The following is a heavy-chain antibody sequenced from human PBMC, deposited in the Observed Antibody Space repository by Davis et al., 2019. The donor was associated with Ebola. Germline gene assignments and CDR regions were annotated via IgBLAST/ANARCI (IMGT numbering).Heavy chain of an antibody. CDR2: INPNSGGT. CDR1: GYTFTGYY. J-gene: IGHJ4*02. Sequence: AASVMVFCNASGYTFTGYYMHWVRQAPGHGLEWMGRINPNSGGTNYAQKFQGRVTMTRDTSISTAYMELSRLRSDDTAVYYCARKPGGVVITTTPAFDYWGQGTLVTVSS. D-gene: IGHD2-15*01. CDR3: ARKPGGVVITTTPAFDY. V-gene: IGHV1-2*06.